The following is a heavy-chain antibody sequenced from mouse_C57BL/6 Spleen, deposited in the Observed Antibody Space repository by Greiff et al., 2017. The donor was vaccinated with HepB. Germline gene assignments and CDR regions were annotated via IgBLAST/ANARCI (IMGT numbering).Heavy chain of an antibody. Sequence: DVMLVESGGGLVKPGGSLKLSCAASGFTFSSYAMSWVRQTPEKRLEWVATISDDGSYTYYPANVKGRFTIARDNAKNNLYLQMSHLKSEDTAMYYCARDRDHYYGSSYFDYWGQGTTLTVSS. CDR2: ISDDGSYT. D-gene: IGHD1-1*01. CDR1: GFTFSSYA. CDR3: ARDRDHYYGSSYFDY. J-gene: IGHJ2*01. V-gene: IGHV5-4*01.